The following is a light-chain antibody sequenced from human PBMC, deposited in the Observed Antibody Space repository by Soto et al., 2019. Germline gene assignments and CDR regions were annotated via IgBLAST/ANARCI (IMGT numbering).Light chain of an antibody. Sequence: DIPMTPSPASLSASVGDRVTISCRASQSISSYLNWYQQKPWKAPKLLIYAASSLQSGVPSRFSGSGSGTDFTRTISRLQPEDFETYCCQQRYRTPWTFGQGTKVEIK. V-gene: IGKV1-39*01. CDR3: QQRYRTPWT. J-gene: IGKJ1*01. CDR1: QSISSY. CDR2: AAS.